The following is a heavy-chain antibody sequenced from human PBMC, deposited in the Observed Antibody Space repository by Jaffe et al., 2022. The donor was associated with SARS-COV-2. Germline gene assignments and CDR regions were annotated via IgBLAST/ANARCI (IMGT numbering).Heavy chain of an antibody. CDR3: ARVSYYDILTGYYKGFDY. CDR1: GYSISSGYY. V-gene: IGHV4-38-2*02. D-gene: IGHD3-9*01. J-gene: IGHJ4*02. CDR2: IYHSGST. Sequence: QVQLQESGPGLVKPSETLSLTCTVSGYSISSGYYWGWIRQPPGKGLEWIGSIYHSGSTYYNPSLKSRVTISVDTSKNQFSLKLSSVTAADTAVYYCARVSYYDILTGYYKGFDYWGQGTLVTVSS.